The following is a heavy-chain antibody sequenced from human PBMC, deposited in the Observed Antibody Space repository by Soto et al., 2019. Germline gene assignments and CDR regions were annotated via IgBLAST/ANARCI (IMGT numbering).Heavy chain of an antibody. J-gene: IGHJ5*02. CDR2: IYNSGST. Sequence: PSETLSLTCTFSVGSISIGDFYWSRIRPPPGQGLEWIGYIYNSGSTYYNQSLKSRVIISIETSKNQFSLKLSSVTAADTAVYYCAREIRMTTVTKPYNWFDPWGQGTMVTVSS. CDR1: VGSISIGDFY. CDR3: AREIRMTTVTKPYNWFDP. D-gene: IGHD4-17*01. V-gene: IGHV4-30-4*01.